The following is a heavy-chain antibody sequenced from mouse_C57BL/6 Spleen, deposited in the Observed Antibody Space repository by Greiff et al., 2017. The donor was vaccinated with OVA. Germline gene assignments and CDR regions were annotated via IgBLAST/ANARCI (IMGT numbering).Heavy chain of an antibody. J-gene: IGHJ2*01. CDR1: GYSFTDYN. V-gene: IGHV1-39*01. CDR2: INPNYGTT. CDR3: ARSIYLDY. Sequence: VQLQQSGPELVKPGASVKLSCKASGYSFTDYNMNWVKQSTGKSLEWIGVINPNYGTTSYNQKFKGKAPLTVAQSSRTAYMQRNILTSEDSAVYYVARSIYLDYWGQGTTLTFSS.